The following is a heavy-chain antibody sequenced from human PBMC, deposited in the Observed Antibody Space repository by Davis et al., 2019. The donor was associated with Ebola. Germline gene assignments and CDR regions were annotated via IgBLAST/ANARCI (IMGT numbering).Heavy chain of an antibody. V-gene: IGHV1-69*04. Sequence: SVKVSCKASGYTFTSYGISWVRQAPGQGLEWMGRIIPILGIANYAQKFQGRVTITADKSTSTAYMELSSLRSEDTAVYYCARDLGLPGDYWGQGTLVTVSS. CDR1: GYTFTSYG. CDR3: ARDLGLPGDY. D-gene: IGHD7-27*01. CDR2: IIPILGIA. J-gene: IGHJ4*02.